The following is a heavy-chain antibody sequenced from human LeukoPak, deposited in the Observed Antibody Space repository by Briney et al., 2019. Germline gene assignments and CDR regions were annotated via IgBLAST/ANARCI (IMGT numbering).Heavy chain of an antibody. Sequence: SVKVSCKASGGTFSSYAISWVPQAPGQGLEWMGGIIPIFGTANYAQKFQGRVTITADESTSTAYMVLSSVRSEDTAVYYCARASRIAAAGPNWFDPWGQGTLVTVPS. J-gene: IGHJ5*02. CDR2: IIPIFGTA. V-gene: IGHV1-69*13. D-gene: IGHD6-13*01. CDR3: ARASRIAAAGPNWFDP. CDR1: GGTFSSYA.